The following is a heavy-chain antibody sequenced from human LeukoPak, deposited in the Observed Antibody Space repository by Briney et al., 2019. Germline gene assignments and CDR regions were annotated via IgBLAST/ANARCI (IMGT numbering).Heavy chain of an antibody. CDR1: GFTFSSNW. CDR3: TRTEYCSPTSCKYASL. CDR2: INGDGSST. V-gene: IGHV3-74*01. Sequence: GGSLRLSCAASGFTFSSNWMHWVRQAPGKGLVWVSQINGDGSSTNYADSVKGRFTISRDNAKNTLYLQMNSLRAEDTAVYYCTRTEYCSPTSCKYASLWGQGTMVTVSS. D-gene: IGHD2-2*01. J-gene: IGHJ3*01.